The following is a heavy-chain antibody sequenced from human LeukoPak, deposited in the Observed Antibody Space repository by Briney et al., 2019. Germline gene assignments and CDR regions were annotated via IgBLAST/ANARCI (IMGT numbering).Heavy chain of an antibody. CDR1: GYTFTGYY. V-gene: IGHV1-2*02. D-gene: IGHD6-6*01. CDR3: ARDLEYSSSFWPLAEGY. Sequence: ASVKVSCKASGYTFTGYYMHWVRQAPGQGLEWMGWINPNSGGTNYAQQFQGRVTMTRDTPISTAYMELSRLRSDDTAVYYCARDLEYSSSFWPLAEGYWGQGTLVTVSS. J-gene: IGHJ4*02. CDR2: INPNSGGT.